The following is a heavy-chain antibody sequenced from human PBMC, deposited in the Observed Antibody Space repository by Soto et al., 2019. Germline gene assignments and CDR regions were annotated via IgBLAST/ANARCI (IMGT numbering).Heavy chain of an antibody. Sequence: GGSLRLSCAASGFTFSSYAMHWVRQAPGKGLEWVAVISYDGSNKYYADSVKGRFTISRDNSKNTLYLQMNSLRAEDTAVYYCERVQRGYSYGALFDYWGQGTLVTVSS. J-gene: IGHJ4*02. CDR1: GFTFSSYA. CDR2: ISYDGSNK. V-gene: IGHV3-30-3*01. D-gene: IGHD5-18*01. CDR3: ERVQRGYSYGALFDY.